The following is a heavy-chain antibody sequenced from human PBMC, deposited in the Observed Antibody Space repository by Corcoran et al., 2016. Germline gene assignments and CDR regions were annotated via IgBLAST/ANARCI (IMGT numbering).Heavy chain of an antibody. CDR2: IKSKTDGGTT. CDR1: GFTFSNAW. V-gene: IGHV3-15*07. CDR3: TTDSSGWYTDDY. J-gene: IGHJ4*02. Sequence: EVQLVESGGGLVKPGGSLRLSCAASGFTFSNAWMNWVRQAPGKGLEWVGRIKSKTDGGTTDYAAPVKGRFTISRDDSKNTLYQQMNSLKTEDTAVYYCTTDSSGWYTDDYWGQGTLVTVSS. D-gene: IGHD6-19*01.